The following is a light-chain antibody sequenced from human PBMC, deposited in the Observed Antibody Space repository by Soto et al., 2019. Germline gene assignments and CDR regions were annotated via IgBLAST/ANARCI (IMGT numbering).Light chain of an antibody. CDR3: AAWDDILSGPR. Sequence: QSVLTQPPSASGTPGQRVTISCSGSSSNIGGHYVHWYQQLPGMAPKLLISGSTQRPSGVPDRISGSKSGTSASLAISALRSEDEADYYCAAWDDILSGPRFGGGTKVTVL. V-gene: IGLV1-47*01. CDR1: SSNIGGHY. J-gene: IGLJ2*01. CDR2: GST.